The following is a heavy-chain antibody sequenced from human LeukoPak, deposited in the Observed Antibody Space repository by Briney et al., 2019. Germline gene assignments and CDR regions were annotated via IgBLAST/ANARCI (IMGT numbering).Heavy chain of an antibody. CDR3: ARGGPGAGPYYFDY. D-gene: IGHD6-19*01. J-gene: IGHJ4*02. V-gene: IGHV1-69*13. CDR1: GGTFSSYA. CDR2: IIPIFGTA. Sequence: GASVKVSCKASGGTFSSYAIIWVRQAPGQGLEWMGGIIPIFGTANYAQKFQGRVTITADESTSTAYMELSSLRSEDTAVYYCARGGPGAGPYYFDYWGQGTLVTVSS.